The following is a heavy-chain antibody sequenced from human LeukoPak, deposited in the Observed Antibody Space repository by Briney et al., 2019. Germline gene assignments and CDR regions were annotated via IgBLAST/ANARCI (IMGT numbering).Heavy chain of an antibody. CDR3: AREGAPITMIGFDY. J-gene: IGHJ4*02. CDR2: ISSSSSTI. V-gene: IGHV3-48*04. CDR1: GFTFSSYS. D-gene: IGHD3-22*01. Sequence: PGGSLRLSCAASGFTFSSYSMNWVRQAPGKGLEWVSYISSSSSTIYYADSVKGRFTISRDNAKNSLYLQMNSLRAEDTAVYYCAREGAPITMIGFDYWGQGTLVTVSS.